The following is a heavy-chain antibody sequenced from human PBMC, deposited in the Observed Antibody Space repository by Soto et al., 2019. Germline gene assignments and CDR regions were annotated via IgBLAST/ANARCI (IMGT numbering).Heavy chain of an antibody. CDR1: GGTFSRHA. CDR2: IIPIFGTA. D-gene: IGHD3-22*01. J-gene: IGHJ4*02. V-gene: IGHV1-69*01. Sequence: QVQLVQSGAEVRKPGSSVKVSCKASGGTFSRHAISWVGQAPGQGLEWMGGIIPIFGTANHAQKFQGRVTIIADESTSTVYRELSSLRSEDTAMYYCARGWGYDSNDYYYAYWGQGTLVIVSS. CDR3: ARGWGYDSNDYYYAY.